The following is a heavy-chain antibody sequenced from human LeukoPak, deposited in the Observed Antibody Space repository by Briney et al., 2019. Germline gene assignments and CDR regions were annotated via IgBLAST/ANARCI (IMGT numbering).Heavy chain of an antibody. CDR2: INPSGGST. J-gene: IGHJ4*02. D-gene: IGHD6-19*01. Sequence: ASVKVSRKASGYTFTSYYMHWVRQAPGQGLEWMGIINPSGGSTSYAQKFQGRVTMTRDMSTSTVYMELSSLRSEDTAVYYCARGLSGWAPDYWGQGTLVTVSS. CDR3: ARGLSGWAPDY. V-gene: IGHV1-46*01. CDR1: GYTFTSYY.